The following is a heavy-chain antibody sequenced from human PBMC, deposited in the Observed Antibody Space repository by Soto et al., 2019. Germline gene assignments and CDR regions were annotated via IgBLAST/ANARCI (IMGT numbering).Heavy chain of an antibody. D-gene: IGHD2-15*01. Sequence: RWGSLRLSCAASGFTFINAWISFVRHAPFKWLEWVGRIKSKTDGGTTDYAAPVKGRFTISRDDSKNTLYLQMNSLKTEDTAVYYCTTVGVVVAATPYYYYGMDVWGQGTTVTVSS. CDR1: GFTFINAW. CDR2: IKSKTDGGTT. CDR3: TTVGVVVAATPYYYYGMDV. V-gene: IGHV3-15*01. J-gene: IGHJ6*02.